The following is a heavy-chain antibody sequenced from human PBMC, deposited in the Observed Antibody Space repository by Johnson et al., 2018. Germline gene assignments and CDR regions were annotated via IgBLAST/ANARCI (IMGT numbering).Heavy chain of an antibody. Sequence: EVQLVEAGGGLAQPGGSLRLSCAASGFTFTTYAMSLVRQAPGKGLAWVSTISGSAGSTHYADSGNGRFTMSSDNSKNTLSLQMDNLRAEETALYFCARLNGIAVAGPYHFEYWGQGTLVTVSS. V-gene: IGHV3-23*04. D-gene: IGHD6-19*01. CDR2: ISGSAGST. CDR3: ARLNGIAVAGPYHFEY. J-gene: IGHJ4*02. CDR1: GFTFTTYA.